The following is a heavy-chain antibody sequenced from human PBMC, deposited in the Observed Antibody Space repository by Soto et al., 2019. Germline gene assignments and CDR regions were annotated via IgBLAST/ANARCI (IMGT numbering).Heavy chain of an antibody. V-gene: IGHV1-18*01. D-gene: IGHD6-19*01. J-gene: IGHJ4*02. CDR2: ISAYNGNT. Sequence: ASVKVSCKASGYTFTSYGISWVRQAPGQGLEWMGWISAYNGNTNYAQKLQGRVTMTTDTSTSTAYMELRSLRSDDTAVYYCARAPPIAEAGTLDYWGQGTLVTVSS. CDR1: GYTFTSYG. CDR3: ARAPPIAEAGTLDY.